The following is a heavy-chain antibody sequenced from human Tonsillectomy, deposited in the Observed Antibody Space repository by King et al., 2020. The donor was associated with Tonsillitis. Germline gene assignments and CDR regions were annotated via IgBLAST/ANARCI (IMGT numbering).Heavy chain of an antibody. D-gene: IGHD5-18*01. V-gene: IGHV4-39*01. CDR1: GGSISSSSYY. CDR3: AREDTAMVNSFDY. CDR2: IYYSGST. Sequence: QLRESGPGLVKPSETLSLTCTVSGGSISSSSYYWGWIRQPPGKGLEWIGNIYYSGSTYYNPSLKSRVTISVDTSKNQFSLKLNSVTAADTAVYYCAREDTAMVNSFDYWGQGTLVTVSS. J-gene: IGHJ4*02.